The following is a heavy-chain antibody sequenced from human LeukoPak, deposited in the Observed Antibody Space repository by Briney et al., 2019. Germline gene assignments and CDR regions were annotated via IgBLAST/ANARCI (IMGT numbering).Heavy chain of an antibody. CDR2: IWYDGSNK. CDR1: GFTFSTYS. CDR3: AKVGDSLGGATDY. V-gene: IGHV3-33*06. J-gene: IGHJ4*02. D-gene: IGHD3-16*01. Sequence: GGSLRLSCAASGFTFSTYSMNWVRQAPGKGLEWVAVIWYDGSNKYYADSVKGRFTISRDNSKNTLYLQMNSLRAEDTAVYYCAKVGDSLGGATDYWGQGTLVTVSS.